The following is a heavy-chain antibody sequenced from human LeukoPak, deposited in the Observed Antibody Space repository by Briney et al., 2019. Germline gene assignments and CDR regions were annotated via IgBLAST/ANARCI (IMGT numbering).Heavy chain of an antibody. CDR2: ISASGGSS. Sequence: GSLRLSCEASGFTFSDSAMSWVRQASGRGLEWVSLISASGGSSYYADSVKGRFTVSRDSSKNTLHLQMNSLRAEDTAVYYCARDIELSCWGQGTLVTVSS. CDR3: ARDIELSC. V-gene: IGHV3-23*01. D-gene: IGHD1-26*01. CDR1: GFTFSDSA. J-gene: IGHJ4*02.